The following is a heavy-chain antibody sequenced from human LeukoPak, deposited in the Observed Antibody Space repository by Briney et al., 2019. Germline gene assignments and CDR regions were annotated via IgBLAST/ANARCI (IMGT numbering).Heavy chain of an antibody. V-gene: IGHV5-51*01. Sequence: GESLKISCMGSGYSFSNYWIGWVRQMPGKGLEWMGIIYPDESNIRYSPSFQGQVTISVDKSISSAYLQWSSLKASDTAIYYCARHEGGGWYIDYWGQGTLVTVSS. CDR3: ARHEGGGWYIDY. CDR2: IYPDESNI. D-gene: IGHD6-19*01. CDR1: GYSFSNYW. J-gene: IGHJ4*02.